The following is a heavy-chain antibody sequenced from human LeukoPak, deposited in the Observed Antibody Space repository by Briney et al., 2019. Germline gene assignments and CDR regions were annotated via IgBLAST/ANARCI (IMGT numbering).Heavy chain of an antibody. CDR2: ISGSGGST. J-gene: IGHJ4*02. V-gene: IGHV3-23*01. D-gene: IGHD6-19*01. Sequence: GGSLRLSCAASGFTFSSYAMSWVRQAPGKGLEWVSAISGSGGSTYYADSVKGRFTISRDNSKNTLYLQMNSLRAEDTTVHYCAKDLLSSGLANWGQGTLVTVSS. CDR3: AKDLLSSGLAN. CDR1: GFTFSSYA.